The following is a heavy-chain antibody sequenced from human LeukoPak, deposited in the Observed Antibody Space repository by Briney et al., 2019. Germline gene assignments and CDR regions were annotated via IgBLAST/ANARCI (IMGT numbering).Heavy chain of an antibody. CDR1: GFTFDDYA. V-gene: IGHV3-9*01. CDR3: AKDAGIAVAGKTFDY. Sequence: PGGSLRLSCAASGFTFDDYAMHWVRQAPGKGLEWVSGISWNSGSIGYADSVKGRFTISRDNAKNSLYLQMNSLRAEDTALYYCAKDAGIAVAGKTFDYWGQGTLVTVSS. J-gene: IGHJ4*02. CDR2: ISWNSGSI. D-gene: IGHD6-19*01.